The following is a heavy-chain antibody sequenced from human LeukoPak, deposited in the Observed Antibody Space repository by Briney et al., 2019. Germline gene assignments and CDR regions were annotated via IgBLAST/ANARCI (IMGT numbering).Heavy chain of an antibody. V-gene: IGHV5-51*01. CDR3: ARSRDSSGYYYLI. CDR2: IYPDDSDT. CDR1: GYTFTNYW. D-gene: IGHD3-22*01. Sequence: PGGSLKISCEASGYTFTNYWIGWVRQMPGKGLEWMGIIYPDDSDTKYSPSFQGQVTISADKSISTAYLQWSSLKAADTAMYYCARSRDSSGYYYLIWGQGTLVTVSS. J-gene: IGHJ4*02.